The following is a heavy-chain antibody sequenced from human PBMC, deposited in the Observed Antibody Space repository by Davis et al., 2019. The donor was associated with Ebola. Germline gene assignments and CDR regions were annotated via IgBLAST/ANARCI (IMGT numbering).Heavy chain of an antibody. V-gene: IGHV3-48*02. CDR2: ISGNMAEI. J-gene: IGHJ4*02. D-gene: IGHD5-24*01. CDR3: ARDYNYSFDY. Sequence: GESLKTSCAASGFTFRTYSMNWVRQAPGKGLEWVSYISGNMAEIYYADSVKGRFTISRSNAKNSLYLQMNNLRDEDTAVYYCARDYNYSFDYWGQGALVTVSS. CDR1: GFTFRTYS.